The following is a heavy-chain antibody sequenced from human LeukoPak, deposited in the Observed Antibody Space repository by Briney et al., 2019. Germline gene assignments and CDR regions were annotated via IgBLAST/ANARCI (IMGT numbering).Heavy chain of an antibody. CDR3: ARTRDGYKYGFDY. D-gene: IGHD5-24*01. J-gene: IGHJ4*02. CDR1: RGTFRDYA. V-gene: IGHV1-69*05. CDR2: IIPIFGTG. Sequence: SVKVSCKASRGTFRDYAFSWVRQAPGQGLEWMGAIIPIFGTGEYAQKFQGRVTITTDESTSTVYMEMSSLRSEDTAVYYCARTRDGYKYGFDYWGQGTLVAVSS.